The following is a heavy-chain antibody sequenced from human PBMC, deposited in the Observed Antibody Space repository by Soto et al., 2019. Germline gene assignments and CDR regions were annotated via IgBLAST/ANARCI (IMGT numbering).Heavy chain of an antibody. CDR3: ARNKATWIQLWEPPSDYYYGMDV. Sequence: ASVKVSCKASGYTFTSYGISWVRQAPGQGLEWMGWISAYNGNTNYAQKLQGRVTMTTDTSTSTAYMELRSLRSDDTAVYYCARNKATWIQLWEPPSDYYYGMDVWGQGTTVTVS. V-gene: IGHV1-18*01. D-gene: IGHD5-18*01. J-gene: IGHJ6*02. CDR2: ISAYNGNT. CDR1: GYTFTSYG.